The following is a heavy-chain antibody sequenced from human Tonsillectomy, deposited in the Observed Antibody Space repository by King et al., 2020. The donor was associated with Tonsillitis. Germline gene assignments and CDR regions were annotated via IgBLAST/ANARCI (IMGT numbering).Heavy chain of an antibody. CDR1: GFIFSNFG. Sequence: VKLVESGEAVFQPGRSWRLSGAASGFIFSNFGIHWVRQAPGKGLEWVAVVGYDGSIKYYADFVKGRFTISRDNSKNTLNLQMNSLRAEDTAVYYCARDQGAGLDYWGQGTLVIVSS. CDR3: ARDQGAGLDY. CDR2: VGYDGSIK. D-gene: IGHD6-19*01. J-gene: IGHJ4*02. V-gene: IGHV3-33*08.